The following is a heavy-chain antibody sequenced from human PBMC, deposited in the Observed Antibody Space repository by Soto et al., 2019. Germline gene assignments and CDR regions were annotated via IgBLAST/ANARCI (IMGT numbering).Heavy chain of an antibody. CDR1: GYTFTNYD. V-gene: IGHV1-8*01. CDR3: ARTRLCGGDCYSHYFFDY. J-gene: IGHJ4*02. D-gene: IGHD2-21*02. CDR2: MNPDSGNA. Sequence: QVQLVQSGTEVKKPGASVRVSCKASGYTFTNYDINWVRQATGQGLEWMGWMNPDSGNAGYAQKFQGRVTMTRDTSISTAYMELSSLRSDDTAVYYCARTRLCGGDCYSHYFFDYWGQGTLATVSS.